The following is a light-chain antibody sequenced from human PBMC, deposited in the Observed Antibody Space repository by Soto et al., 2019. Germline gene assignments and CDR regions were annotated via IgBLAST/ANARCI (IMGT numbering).Light chain of an antibody. V-gene: IGKV2-28*01. J-gene: IGKJ1*01. Sequence: DIALTQSPLSLPVTPGEPASISCRSSQSLLHSNGRNYLDWYLRKPGQSPQLLIYLGSNRASGVPNRFSGSGSGTDFTLKISRVEAEDVGVYYCMQALQTPWTFGQGTKVEIK. CDR1: QSLLHSNGRNY. CDR3: MQALQTPWT. CDR2: LGS.